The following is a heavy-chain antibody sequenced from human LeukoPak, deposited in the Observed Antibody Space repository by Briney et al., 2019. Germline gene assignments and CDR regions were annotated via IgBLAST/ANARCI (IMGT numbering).Heavy chain of an antibody. CDR1: GYTFTGYY. CDR3: ARGKKGRWLQLISVPYYMDV. J-gene: IGHJ6*03. Sequence: ASVKVSCKASGYTFTGYYMHWVRQAPGQGLEWMGWINPNSGGTNYAQKFQGRVTMTRDTSISTAYMELSRLRSDDTAVYYCARGKKGRWLQLISVPYYMDVWGKGTTVTVSS. CDR2: INPNSGGT. D-gene: IGHD5-24*01. V-gene: IGHV1-2*02.